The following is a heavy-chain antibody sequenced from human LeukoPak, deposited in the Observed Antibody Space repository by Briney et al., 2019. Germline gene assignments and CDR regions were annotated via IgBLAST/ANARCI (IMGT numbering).Heavy chain of an antibody. CDR1: GYSFTSYW. CDR2: IYPGDSES. D-gene: IGHD7-27*01. J-gene: IGHJ4*02. Sequence: GESLKISRKGSGYSFTSYWIGWVRQMPGKGLEWMGIIYPGDSESRYSPSFQGQVTISADKSISTAYLQWSSLKASDTAMYYCATAQLGTRGGGYFDYWGQGTLVTVSS. CDR3: ATAQLGTRGGGYFDY. V-gene: IGHV5-51*01.